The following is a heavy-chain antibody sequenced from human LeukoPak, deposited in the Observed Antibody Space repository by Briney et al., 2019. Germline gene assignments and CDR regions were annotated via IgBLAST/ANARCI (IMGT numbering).Heavy chain of an antibody. CDR3: AKDSGYGDYRPYYYYYMDV. CDR2: IKQDGSEK. CDR1: GFTFSSYW. Sequence: PGGSLRLSCAASGFTFSSYWMSWVRQAPGKGLEWVANIKQDGSEKYYVDSVKGRFTISRDNAKNSLYLQMNSLRAEDTALYYCAKDSGYGDYRPYYYYYMDVWGKGTTVTISS. D-gene: IGHD4-17*01. V-gene: IGHV3-7*03. J-gene: IGHJ6*03.